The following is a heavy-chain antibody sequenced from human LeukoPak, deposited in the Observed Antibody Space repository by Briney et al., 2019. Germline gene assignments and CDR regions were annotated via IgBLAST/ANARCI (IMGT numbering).Heavy chain of an antibody. V-gene: IGHV3-74*01. CDR1: GFTFDDYG. CDR3: VRGKTYSFDY. Sequence: PGGSLRLSCAASGFTFDDYGMSWVRQAPGKGLVWVSRINSDGSSTIYADSVKGRFTISRGNAKNTLYLQMNSLRAEDTAVYYCVRGKTYSFDYWGQGTLITVSS. CDR2: INSDGSST. J-gene: IGHJ4*02.